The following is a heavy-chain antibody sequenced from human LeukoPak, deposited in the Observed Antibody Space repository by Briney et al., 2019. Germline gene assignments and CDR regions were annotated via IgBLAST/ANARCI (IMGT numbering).Heavy chain of an antibody. CDR2: IYISGST. Sequence: SETLSLTCTVSGASISTYFWSWIRQPAGKGLEWIGRIYISGSTNYKPSLKRRVTMSIGTAKNRFSLKLNSVTAADTAVYYCAKGGDYYGSGRGNWFDPWGQGTLVTVSS. V-gene: IGHV4-4*07. J-gene: IGHJ5*02. CDR1: GASISTYF. D-gene: IGHD3-10*01. CDR3: AKGGDYYGSGRGNWFDP.